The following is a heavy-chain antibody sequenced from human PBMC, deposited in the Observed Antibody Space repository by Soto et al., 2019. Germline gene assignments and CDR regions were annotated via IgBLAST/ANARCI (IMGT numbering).Heavy chain of an antibody. D-gene: IGHD2-15*01. CDR1: GFTFSSYG. J-gene: IGHJ4*02. CDR3: AKDHPGYCSGGSCGYFDY. CDR2: ISYDGSNK. V-gene: IGHV3-30*18. Sequence: GGSLRLSCAASGFTFSSYGMHWVRQAPGKGLEWVAVISYDGSNKYYADSVKGRFTISRDNSKNTLYLQMNSLRAEDTAVYYCAKDHPGYCSGGSCGYFDYWGQGTLVTVSS.